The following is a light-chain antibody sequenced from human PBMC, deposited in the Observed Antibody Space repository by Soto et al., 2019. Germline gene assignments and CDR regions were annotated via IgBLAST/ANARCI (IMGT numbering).Light chain of an antibody. CDR1: SSDVGGYKF. CDR3: SSYAGSNTVV. CDR2: EVS. Sequence: QSALTQPSSASGSPGQSVTISCTGTSSDVGGYKFVSWYQHHPGKAPKLMIYEVSKRPSGVPDRFSASKSGNTASLIVSGLQAEDEADYYCSSYAGSNTVVFGGGTKVTVL. V-gene: IGLV2-8*01. J-gene: IGLJ2*01.